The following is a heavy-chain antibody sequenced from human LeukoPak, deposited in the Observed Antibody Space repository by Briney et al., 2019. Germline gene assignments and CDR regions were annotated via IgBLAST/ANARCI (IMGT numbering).Heavy chain of an antibody. Sequence: SQTLSLTCTVSGGSISSGGYYWSWIRQHPGKGLEWIGYIYYSGSTYYNPSLESRVTISVDTSKNQFSLKLSSVTAADTAVYYCARDRRGSYFDYWGQGTLVTVSS. CDR3: ARDRRGSYFDY. J-gene: IGHJ4*02. CDR1: GGSISSGGYY. D-gene: IGHD5-12*01. CDR2: IYYSGST. V-gene: IGHV4-31*03.